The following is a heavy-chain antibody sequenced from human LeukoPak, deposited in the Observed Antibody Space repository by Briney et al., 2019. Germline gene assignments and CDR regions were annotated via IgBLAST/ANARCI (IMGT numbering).Heavy chain of an antibody. D-gene: IGHD3-3*01. J-gene: IGHJ4*02. V-gene: IGHV1-24*01. CDR2: FDPEGGET. CDR3: ATSTAFWSGYLN. CDR1: GYTLTELS. Sequence: ASVKVSCKVSGYTLTELSMHWVRQAPGKGLGWMGGFDPEGGETIYAQKFQGRVTMTEDTSTDTAYMELSSLRSEDTAVYYCATSTAFWSGYLNWGQGTLVTVSS.